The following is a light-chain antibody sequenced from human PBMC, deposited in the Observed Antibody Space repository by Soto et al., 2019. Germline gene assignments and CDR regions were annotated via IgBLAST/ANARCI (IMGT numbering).Light chain of an antibody. V-gene: IGKV1-33*01. CDR1: QDISNY. J-gene: IGKJ5*01. CDR2: DAS. CDR3: QQYDNLPIT. Sequence: DIQMTQSPSSLSASVGDRVTITCQASQDISNYLNWDQQKPGKAPKLLIYDASNLETGVPSRFSGSGSWTDFTFTISCLQPEDIATYYCQQYDNLPITFGQGTRLEIK.